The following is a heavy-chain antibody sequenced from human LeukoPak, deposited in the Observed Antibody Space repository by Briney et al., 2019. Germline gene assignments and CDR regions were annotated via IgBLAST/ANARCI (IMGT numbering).Heavy chain of an antibody. V-gene: IGHV1-2*02. CDR1: GYTFTGYY. J-gene: IGHJ5*02. CDR3: ARIVVVVAATQYNWFDP. D-gene: IGHD2-15*01. Sequence: ASVKVSCKASGYTFTGYYMHWVRLAPGQGLEWMGWINPNSGGTNYAQKFQGRVTMTRDTSISTAYMELSRLRSDDTAVYYCARIVVVVAATQYNWFDPWGQGTLATVSS. CDR2: INPNSGGT.